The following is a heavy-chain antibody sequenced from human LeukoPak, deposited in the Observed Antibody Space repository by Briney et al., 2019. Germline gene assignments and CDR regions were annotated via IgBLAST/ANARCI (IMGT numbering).Heavy chain of an antibody. Sequence: GGSLRLSCAASGFXVSSYYMTWVRQAPGKGLEWVSVIYSGGSTYYADSVKGRVVISRDNSKNTVFLQMNRVRAADTALYYCARSYSNHLFGMDVWGQGTTVTVSS. CDR2: IYSGGST. J-gene: IGHJ6*02. D-gene: IGHD4-11*01. CDR1: GFXVSSYY. CDR3: ARSYSNHLFGMDV. V-gene: IGHV3-66*01.